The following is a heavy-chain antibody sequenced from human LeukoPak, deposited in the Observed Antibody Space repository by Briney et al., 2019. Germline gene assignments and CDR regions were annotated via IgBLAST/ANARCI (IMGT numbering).Heavy chain of an antibody. CDR2: IKQDGSEK. V-gene: IGHV3-7*01. CDR3: ARDPLRYYYDFDY. J-gene: IGHJ4*02. Sequence: PGGSLRLSCAASGFTLRSYVMSWVRQAPGKGLEWVANIKQDGSEKYYVDSVKGRFTISRDNAKNSLYLQMNSLRAEDTAVYYCARDPLRYYYDFDYWGQGTLVTVSS. CDR1: GFTLRSYV. D-gene: IGHD3-22*01.